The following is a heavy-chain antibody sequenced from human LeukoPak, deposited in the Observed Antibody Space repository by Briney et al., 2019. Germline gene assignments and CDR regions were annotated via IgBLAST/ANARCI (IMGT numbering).Heavy chain of an antibody. D-gene: IGHD5-18*01. J-gene: IGHJ4*02. Sequence: PGGSLRLSCAASGFTLSSYAMHWVRQAPGKGLEWVAVISYDGSNKYYADSVKGRFTISRDNSKNTLYLQMNSLRAEDTAVYYCARDLKGKRIQLWQSVGYFDYWGQGTLVTVSS. V-gene: IGHV3-30*01. CDR1: GFTLSSYA. CDR2: ISYDGSNK. CDR3: ARDLKGKRIQLWQSVGYFDY.